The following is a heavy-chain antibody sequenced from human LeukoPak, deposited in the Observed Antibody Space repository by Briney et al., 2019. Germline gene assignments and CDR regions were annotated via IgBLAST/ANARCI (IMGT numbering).Heavy chain of an antibody. J-gene: IGHJ4*02. CDR2: IIPIFRRA. D-gene: IGHD3-16*01. CDR1: GGTFSSYG. V-gene: IGHV1-69*13. CDR3: ARVGEFGINSAMVLPD. Sequence: GASVKVSCKVSGGTFSSYGFSWVRQAPGQGLEWMGGIIPIFRRANYAQKFQDRLTITADESTTELYMELTRLKSDDTAIYYCARVGEFGINSAMVLPDWGQGSLVTVSS.